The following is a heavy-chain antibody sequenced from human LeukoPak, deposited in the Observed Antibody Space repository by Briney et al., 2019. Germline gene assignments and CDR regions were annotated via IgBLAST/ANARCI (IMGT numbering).Heavy chain of an antibody. V-gene: IGHV4-59*01. CDR3: GRGGDYGGYYFDY. CDR2: LRYTGNT. D-gene: IGHD4-17*01. CDR1: GDSISSYY. Sequence: PSETLSLTCTVSGDSISSYYWSWIRQPPGKGLEWIGFLRYTGNTNYNPSLKSRVTISVDTSKNQFSLKLSSVTAADTAVYYCGRGGDYGGYYFDYWGQGTLVPVSS. J-gene: IGHJ4*02.